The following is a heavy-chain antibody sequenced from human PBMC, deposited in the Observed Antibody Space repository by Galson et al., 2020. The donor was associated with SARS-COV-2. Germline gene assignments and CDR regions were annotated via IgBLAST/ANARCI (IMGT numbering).Heavy chain of an antibody. CDR1: GFSFSMYA. J-gene: IGHJ3*02. CDR2: MSASGDST. CDR3: AVRGGIYFTVPTFDI. D-gene: IGHD3-10*01. Sequence: GGSLRLSCAASGFSFSMYAMSWVRQAPGKGLEWVSAMSASGDSTDYADSVKGRFTISRDNIKHTLYLQMNSLRAEDTAVYYCAVRGGIYFTVPTFDIWGQGTMVTVSS. V-gene: IGHV3-23*01.